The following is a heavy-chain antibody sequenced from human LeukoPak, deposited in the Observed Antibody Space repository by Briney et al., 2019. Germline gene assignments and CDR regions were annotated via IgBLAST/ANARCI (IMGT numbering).Heavy chain of an antibody. CDR2: ISYDGSNK. J-gene: IGHJ4*02. Sequence: GGSLRLSCAASGFTFSSYAMHWVRQAPGKGLEWVAVISYDGSNKYYADSAKGRFTISRDNSKNTLYLQMNSLRAEDTAVYYCARVKMYKWELLGAFDYWGQGTLVTVSS. D-gene: IGHD1-26*01. V-gene: IGHV3-30-3*01. CDR3: ARVKMYKWELLGAFDY. CDR1: GFTFSSYA.